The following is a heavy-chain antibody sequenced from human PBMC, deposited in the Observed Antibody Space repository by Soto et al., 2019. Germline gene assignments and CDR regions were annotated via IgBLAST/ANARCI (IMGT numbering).Heavy chain of an antibody. D-gene: IGHD2-21*02. CDR1: GFTFSSYE. J-gene: IGHJ6*02. V-gene: IGHV3-48*03. CDR3: ARVRIVVATTYPGDYYGMDA. CDR2: ISSSGSTI. Sequence: PGGSLRLSCAASGFTFSSYEMNWVRQAPGKGLEWVSYISSSGSTIYYADSVKGRFTISRDNAKNSLYLQMNGLRAEDTAVYYCARVRIVVATTYPGDYYGMDAWGQGTTVTVSS.